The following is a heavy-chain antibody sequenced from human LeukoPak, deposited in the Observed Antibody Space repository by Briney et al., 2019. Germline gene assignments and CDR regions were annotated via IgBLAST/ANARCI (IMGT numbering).Heavy chain of an antibody. CDR2: IYYSGST. CDR3: ASSARRFANYYYYGMDV. J-gene: IGHJ6*02. Sequence: SETLSLTCTVSGGSISSYYWSWIRQPPGKGLEWIGYIYYSGSTNYNPSLKSRVTISVDTSKNQFSLKLSSVTAADTAVYYCASSARRFANYYYYGMDVWGQGTTVTVSS. V-gene: IGHV4-59*12. D-gene: IGHD3-16*01. CDR1: GGSISSYY.